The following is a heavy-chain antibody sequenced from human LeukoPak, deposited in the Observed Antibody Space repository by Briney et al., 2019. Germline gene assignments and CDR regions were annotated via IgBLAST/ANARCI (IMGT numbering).Heavy chain of an antibody. J-gene: IGHJ6*03. D-gene: IGHD2-2*01. CDR1: GGSISSSSYY. V-gene: IGHV4-39*01. Sequence: PSETLSLTCTVSGGSISSSSYYWGWIRQPPGKGLEWIGSIYYSGSTYYNPSLKSRVTISVDTSKNQFSLKLSSVTAADTAVYYCARTIGYCSSTSCYGGGYYYMDVWGKGTTVTVSS. CDR3: ARTIGYCSSTSCYGGGYYYMDV. CDR2: IYYSGST.